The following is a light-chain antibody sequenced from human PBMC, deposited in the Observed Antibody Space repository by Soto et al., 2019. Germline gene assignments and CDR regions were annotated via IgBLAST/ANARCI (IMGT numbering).Light chain of an antibody. CDR3: SSYVGSLVV. CDR1: SNDVGANDY. CDR2: GVR. J-gene: IGLJ2*01. V-gene: IGLV2-8*01. Sequence: QSVLTQLPSASGSPGRSVTVSCTGTSNDVGANDYVSWFQQHPGKAPKLIIYGVRKRPSGVPDRFSGSKSGNTASLTVSGLQAEDDADYYCSSYVGSLVVFGGGTKLTVL.